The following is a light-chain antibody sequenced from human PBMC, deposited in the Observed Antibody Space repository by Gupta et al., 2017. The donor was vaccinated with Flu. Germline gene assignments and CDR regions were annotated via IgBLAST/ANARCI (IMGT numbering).Light chain of an antibody. CDR2: EVT. V-gene: IGLV2-14*01. CDR3: SSYTSTSTLYV. J-gene: IGLJ1*01. Sequence: SALTQPASVSGTPGQSITISCTGPSSDIGGYNYVSWYQQHPDKAPKLMIYEVTNRPSGVSDRFSGSKSGSTASLTISGLQAEDEADYYCSSYTSTSTLYVFGGGTKVTVL. CDR1: SSDIGGYNY.